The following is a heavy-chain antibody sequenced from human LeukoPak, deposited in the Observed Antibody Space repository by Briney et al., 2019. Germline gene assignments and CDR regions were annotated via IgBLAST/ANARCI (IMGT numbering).Heavy chain of an antibody. Sequence: PGGSLRLSCTTSGFTFSGYGMSWVRQAPGKGLDWVAHISHFPGDPWYANSVKGRFIISRDNSKGTAYLQMNSLRPEDSALYYCAKDNYGGIYASWGQGTMVTVSA. CDR1: GFTFSGYG. V-gene: IGHV3-23*01. J-gene: IGHJ5*02. D-gene: IGHD3-16*01. CDR3: AKDNYGGIYAS. CDR2: ISHFPGDP.